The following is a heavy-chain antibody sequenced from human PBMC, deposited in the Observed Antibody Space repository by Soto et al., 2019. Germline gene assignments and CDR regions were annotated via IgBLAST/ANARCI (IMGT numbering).Heavy chain of an antibody. CDR3: ATYCSGGSCYLDY. Sequence: PSETLSLTCTVSGGSISSDYWSWIRQFPGKGLEWIGYINHSGSTNYNPSLKSRVTISIDTSKNQFSLKLSSVTAADTAVYYCATYCSGGSCYLDYWGQGTLVTVSS. V-gene: IGHV4-59*12. D-gene: IGHD2-15*01. CDR2: INHSGST. J-gene: IGHJ4*02. CDR1: GGSISSDY.